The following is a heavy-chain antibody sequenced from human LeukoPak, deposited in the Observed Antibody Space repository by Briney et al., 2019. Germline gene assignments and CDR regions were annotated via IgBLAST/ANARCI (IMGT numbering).Heavy chain of an antibody. CDR2: ISYDGSNK. D-gene: IGHD6-19*01. Sequence: GGSLRLSCAASGFTFSSYGMHWVRQAPGKGLEWVAVISYDGSNKYYADSVKGRFTISRNNSENTLYLQMNSLRAEDTALYYCAKSVAGTFYYSYGMDVWGQGTTVTVSS. J-gene: IGHJ6*02. V-gene: IGHV3-30*18. CDR3: AKSVAGTFYYSYGMDV. CDR1: GFTFSSYG.